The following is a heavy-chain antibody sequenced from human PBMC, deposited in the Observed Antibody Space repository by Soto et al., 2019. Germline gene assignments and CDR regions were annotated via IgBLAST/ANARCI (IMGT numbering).Heavy chain of an antibody. D-gene: IGHD2-2*01. V-gene: IGHV1-2*04. J-gene: IGHJ3*02. CDR1: GYTFTGYY. CDR2: INPNSGGT. CDR3: ARSGYCSSTSCYGWGAFDS. Sequence: ASVKVSCKASGYTFTGYYMHWVRQAPGQGLEWMGWINPNSGGTNYAQKFQGWVTMTRDTSISTAYMELSRLRSDDTAVYYCARSGYCSSTSCYGWGAFDSWGQGTMVTVSS.